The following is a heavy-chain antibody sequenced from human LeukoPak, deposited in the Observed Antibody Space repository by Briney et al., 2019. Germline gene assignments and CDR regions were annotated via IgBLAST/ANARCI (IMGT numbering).Heavy chain of an antibody. J-gene: IGHJ4*02. V-gene: IGHV3-30*18. CDR1: GFTFSSYG. D-gene: IGHD2-15*01. CDR3: AKDGGYCSGGSCHGFDY. Sequence: GGSLRLSCAASGFTFSSYGMHWVRQAPGKGLEWVAVISYDGSNKYYADSVKGRFTISRDNSKNTLYLQMNSLRAEDTAVYYCAKDGGYCSGGSCHGFDYWGQGTLVTVSS. CDR2: ISYDGSNK.